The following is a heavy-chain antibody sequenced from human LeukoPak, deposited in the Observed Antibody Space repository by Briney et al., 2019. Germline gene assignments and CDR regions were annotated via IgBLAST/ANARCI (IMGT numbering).Heavy chain of an antibody. CDR3: ARGPIVVVPAASYMDV. V-gene: IGHV3-30*04. D-gene: IGHD2-2*01. CDR2: ISYDGSNK. Sequence: TGGSLRLSCAASGFTFSSYAMHWVRQAPGKGLEWVAVISYDGSNKYYADSVKGRFTISRDNSKNTLYLQMNSLRAEDTAVYYCARGPIVVVPAASYMDVWGKGTTVTVSS. J-gene: IGHJ6*03. CDR1: GFTFSSYA.